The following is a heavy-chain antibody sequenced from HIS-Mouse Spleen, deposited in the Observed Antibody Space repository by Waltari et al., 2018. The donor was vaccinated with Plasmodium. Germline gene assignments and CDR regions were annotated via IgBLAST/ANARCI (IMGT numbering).Heavy chain of an antibody. CDR2: ISSSSYI. D-gene: IGHD6-13*01. J-gene: IGHJ4*02. CDR3: ARDRSAAALLGY. V-gene: IGHV3-21*01. Sequence: EVQLVESGGGLVKPGVSLRLSGAASGFPFSGYSMTWVRQAPGKGLEWVSSISSSSYIYYADSVKGRFTISRDNAKNSLYLQMNSLRAEDTAVYYCARDRSAAALLGYWGQGTLVTVSS. CDR1: GFPFSGYS.